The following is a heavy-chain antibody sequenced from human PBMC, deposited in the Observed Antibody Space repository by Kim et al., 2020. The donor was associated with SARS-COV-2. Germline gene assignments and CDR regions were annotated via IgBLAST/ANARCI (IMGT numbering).Heavy chain of an antibody. J-gene: IGHJ3*02. CDR3: ARDYRDSSGWYDAFDI. V-gene: IGHV4-38-2*02. CDR2: IYHSGST. CDR1: GYSISSGYY. Sequence: SETLSLTCTVSGYSISSGYYWGRIRQPPGKGLEWIGSIYHSGSTYYNPSLKSRVTISVDTSKNQFSLKLSSVTAADTAVYYCARDYRDSSGWYDAFDIWG. D-gene: IGHD6-19*01.